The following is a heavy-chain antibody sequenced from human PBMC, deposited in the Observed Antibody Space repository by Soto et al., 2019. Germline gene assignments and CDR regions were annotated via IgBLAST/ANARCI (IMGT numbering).Heavy chain of an antibody. CDR2: IIPILGIA. Sequence: ASVKVSCKASGGTFSSYTISWVRQAPGQGLEWMGRIIPILGIANYAQKFQGRVTITADKSTSTAYMELSSLRSEDTAVYYCARKWDCGGSCYWAFDIWGQGTMVTVSS. CDR3: ARKWDCGGSCYWAFDI. CDR1: GGTFSSYT. J-gene: IGHJ3*02. D-gene: IGHD2-15*01. V-gene: IGHV1-69*02.